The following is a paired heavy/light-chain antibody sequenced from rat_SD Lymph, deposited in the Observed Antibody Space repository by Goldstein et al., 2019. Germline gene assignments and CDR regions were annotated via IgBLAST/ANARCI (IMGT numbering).Light chain of an antibody. Sequence: EIVLTQSPTTMAASPGEKVTLTCRASSSVSYMYWYQQKSGTSPKLWIYDTSKLASGVPNRFSGSGSGTSYSLTISSMETEDTATYYCQQGRSYPPTFGAGTKLELK. CDR2: DTS. CDR1: SSVSY. J-gene: IGKJ2-1*01. CDR3: QQGRSYPPT. V-gene: IGKV4S5*01.
Heavy chain of an antibody. CDR3: AKGGYPALGFDY. V-gene: IGHV5S13*01. CDR1: GFTYSNYV. CDR2: ISTGGGNT. J-gene: IGHJ2*01. Sequence: EVQLVESGGGLVQPGRSLKLSCAASGFTYSNYVMAWVRQAPTKGLEWVASISTGGGNTYYRDSVKGRFTISRDNAKNTLYLQIDSLRSEDTATYYCAKGGYPALGFDYWGQGVMVTVSS. D-gene: IGHD1-4*01.